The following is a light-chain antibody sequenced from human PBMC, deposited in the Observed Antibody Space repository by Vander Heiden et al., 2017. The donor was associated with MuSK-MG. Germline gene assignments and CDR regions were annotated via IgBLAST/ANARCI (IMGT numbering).Light chain of an antibody. CDR2: GAS. V-gene: IGKV1D-12*01. CDR1: QGIGSW. J-gene: IGKJ4*01. CDR3: QQANSFPIT. Sequence: DIQMTQSPSSVSASVGDRVTITCRASQGIGSWLAWYQQKPGKAPNVLIYGASTLHSGVPSRFRGSGSGTDFTLTISSRQPEDFATYYCQQANSFPITLGGGTRVDIK.